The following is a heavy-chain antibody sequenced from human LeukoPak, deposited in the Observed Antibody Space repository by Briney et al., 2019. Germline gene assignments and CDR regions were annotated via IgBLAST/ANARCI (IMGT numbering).Heavy chain of an antibody. D-gene: IGHD2-15*01. J-gene: IGHJ2*01. V-gene: IGHV5-51*01. CDR1: GYAFTAHW. CDR3: ARSKLCSGGVSPTWSFDL. Sequence: GESLKISCKASGYAFTAHWIAWVGKRPGKGLEWMGIIYPADSDTRYSPSFQGQVTSSADKSITTAYLQWNSQTASDTAIYFCARSKLCSGGVSPTWSFDLWGRGSLVTVSS. CDR2: IYPADSDT.